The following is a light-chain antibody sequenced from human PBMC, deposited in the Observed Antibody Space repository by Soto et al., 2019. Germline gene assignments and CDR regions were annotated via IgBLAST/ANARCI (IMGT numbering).Light chain of an antibody. J-gene: IGKJ1*01. CDR3: QLYGTSPLT. V-gene: IGKV3-20*01. Sequence: VLTQSPGTLSLSPGDRATLSCRASQSVSGTSLAWYLQKPGQAPRLLIYNAVSRAAGIPDRFSGSGSGTDFSLTINRLEPDDFAVDYCQLYGTSPLTFGQGTKVDIK. CDR1: QSVSGTS. CDR2: NAV.